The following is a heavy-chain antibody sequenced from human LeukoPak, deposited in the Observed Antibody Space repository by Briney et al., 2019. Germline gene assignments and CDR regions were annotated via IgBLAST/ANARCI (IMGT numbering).Heavy chain of an antibody. CDR1: GGTFSSYA. J-gene: IGHJ4*02. CDR3: AAGTKIVPAAPFDY. Sequence: SVKVSCKASGGTFSSYAISWVRQAPGQGLEWMGGIIPIFGTANYAQKFQGRVTITADGSTSTAYMELSSLRSEDTAVYYCAAGTKIVPAAPFDYWGQGTLVTVSS. CDR2: IIPIFGTA. D-gene: IGHD2-2*01. V-gene: IGHV1-69*13.